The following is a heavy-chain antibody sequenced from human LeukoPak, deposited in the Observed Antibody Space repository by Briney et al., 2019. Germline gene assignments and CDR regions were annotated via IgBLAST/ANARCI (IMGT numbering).Heavy chain of an antibody. CDR3: ARARYCSGGSCYSLYYYYYMDV. J-gene: IGHJ6*03. CDR2: IYYSGST. CDR1: GGSISSGGYY. D-gene: IGHD2-15*01. V-gene: IGHV4-31*03. Sequence: SQTLSLTCTVSGGSISSGGYYWSWIRQHPGKGLEWIGYIYYSGSTYYNPSLKSRVTISVDTSKNQFSLKLSSVTAADTAVYYCARARYCSGGSCYSLYYYYYMDVWGKGTTVTVSS.